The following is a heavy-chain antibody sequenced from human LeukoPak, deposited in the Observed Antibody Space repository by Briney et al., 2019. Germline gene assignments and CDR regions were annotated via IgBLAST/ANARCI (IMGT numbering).Heavy chain of an antibody. CDR1: GYTFTTYA. Sequence: ASVKVSCKASGYTFTTYAMNWVRQAPGQGLEWMGWINTKTGNPTYVQGFTGRFVFSLDTSLNTAYVQISSLKAEDTAVYYCARGNRKIAVDIWGQGTLVTVSS. V-gene: IGHV7-4-1*02. CDR2: INTKTGNP. D-gene: IGHD6-19*01. CDR3: ARGNRKIAVDI. J-gene: IGHJ4*02.